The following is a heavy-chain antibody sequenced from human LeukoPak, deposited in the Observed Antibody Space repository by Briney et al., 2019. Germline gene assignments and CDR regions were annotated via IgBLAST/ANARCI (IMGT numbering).Heavy chain of an antibody. CDR3: AVRPPDDAFDI. V-gene: IGHV4-59*01. J-gene: IGHJ3*02. CDR1: GDSISSYY. CDR2: IYLSGST. Sequence: SETLSLTCTVSGDSISSYYWSWIRQPPGKGLEWIGYIYLSGSTNYNPSLKSRVTISVDTSKNQFSLKLSSVTAADTAVCYCAVRPPDDAFDIWGQGTMVTVSS.